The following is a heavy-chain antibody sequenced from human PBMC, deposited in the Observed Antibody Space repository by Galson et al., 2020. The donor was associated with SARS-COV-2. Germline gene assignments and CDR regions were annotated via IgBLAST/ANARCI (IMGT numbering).Heavy chain of an antibody. Sequence: PSETLSLTCAVSGGSISSGGYSWSWIRQPPGKGLEWIGYMYDGGTTYYNPSLKSRVTISVDRSKNQFSLKLSSVTAADTAVYYYARGKLTGVLTPFDYWGQGTLVTVSS. D-gene: IGHD3-9*01. J-gene: IGHJ4*02. CDR3: ARGKLTGVLTPFDY. CDR1: GGSISSGGYS. CDR2: MYDGGTT. V-gene: IGHV4-30-2*01.